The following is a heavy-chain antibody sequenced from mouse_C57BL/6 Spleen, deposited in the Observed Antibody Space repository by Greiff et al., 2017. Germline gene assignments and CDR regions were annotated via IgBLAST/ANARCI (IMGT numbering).Heavy chain of an antibody. CDR2: INPNNGGT. V-gene: IGHV1-26*01. Sequence: EVQLQQSGPELVKPGASVKISCKASGYTFTDYYMNWVKQSHGKSLEWIGDINPNNGGTSYNQKFKGKATLTVDKSSSTAYMELRSLTSEDSAVYYCARPFYYYGSSYDYFDYWGQGTTLTVSS. CDR1: GYTFTDYY. D-gene: IGHD1-1*01. CDR3: ARPFYYYGSSYDYFDY. J-gene: IGHJ2*01.